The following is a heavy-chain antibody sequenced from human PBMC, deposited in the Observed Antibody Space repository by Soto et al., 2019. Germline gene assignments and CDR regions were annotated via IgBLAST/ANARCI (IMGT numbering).Heavy chain of an antibody. V-gene: IGHV3-15*01. D-gene: IGHD3-10*01. J-gene: IGHJ6*02. Sequence: LSLSCAASGFTFSNAWMSWVRQAPGKGLEWVGRIKSKTDGGTTDYAAPVKGRFTISRDDSKNTLYLQMNSLKTEDTAAYYCTITYYYGSGSNYGMDVWGQGTTVTVSS. CDR3: TITYYYGSGSNYGMDV. CDR2: IKSKTDGGTT. CDR1: GFTFSNAW.